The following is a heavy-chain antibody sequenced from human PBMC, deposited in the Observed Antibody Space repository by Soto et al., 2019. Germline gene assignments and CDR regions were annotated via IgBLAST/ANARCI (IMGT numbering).Heavy chain of an antibody. CDR1: GFTFSSYG. D-gene: IGHD5-18*01. CDR2: ISYDGSNK. J-gene: IGHJ4*02. V-gene: IGHV3-30*18. Sequence: PGESLKISCAASGFTFSSYGMHWVRQAPGKGLEWVAVISYDGSNKYYADSVKGRFTISRDNSKNTLYLQMNSLRAEDTAVYYCAKDSWIQLGKALDYWGQGTLVTVSS. CDR3: AKDSWIQLGKALDY.